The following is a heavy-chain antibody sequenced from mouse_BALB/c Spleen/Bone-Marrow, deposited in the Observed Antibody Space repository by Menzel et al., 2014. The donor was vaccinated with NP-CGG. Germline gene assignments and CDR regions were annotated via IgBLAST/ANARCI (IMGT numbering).Heavy chain of an antibody. CDR3: ARSHFYGNFFDY. D-gene: IGHD2-1*01. CDR2: ISTGSTII. V-gene: IGHV5-17*02. CDR1: GFTFSSFG. J-gene: IGHJ2*01. Sequence: EVQVVESGGGSVQPGGSRKLSCAASGFTFSSFGMHWVRQAPEKGLEWVAFISTGSTIIYYADTVKGRFTISRDNPNNTLFLRMTSLRSEDTAMYYCARSHFYGNFFDYWGQGTTLTVSS.